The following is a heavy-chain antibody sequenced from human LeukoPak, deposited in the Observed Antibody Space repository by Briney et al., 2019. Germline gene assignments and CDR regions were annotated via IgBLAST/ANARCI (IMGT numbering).Heavy chain of an antibody. V-gene: IGHV1-69*04. D-gene: IGHD6-19*01. CDR1: GGTFISYT. Sequence: SSVKVSCQACGGTFISYTISWVRQAPGQGLEWMGRIIPILGIANYAQKFQGRVTITADKSTSTAYMGLSSLRSEDTAVYYCAREGVAVTLNWFDPWGQGTLVSVSS. CDR2: IIPILGIA. J-gene: IGHJ5*02. CDR3: AREGVAVTLNWFDP.